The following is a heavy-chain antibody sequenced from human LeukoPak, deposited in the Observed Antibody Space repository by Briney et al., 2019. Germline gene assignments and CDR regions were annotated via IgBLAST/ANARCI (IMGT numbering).Heavy chain of an antibody. CDR3: ARDSGPIDIVVVPAAKDY. V-gene: IGHV3-30*03. J-gene: IGHJ4*02. Sequence: GGSLRLSCVASGFIFSRYGMHWVRQAPGKGLEWVAIISNDGSETYYVDSVKGRFTISRDNSKNMLYLQMNSLRAEDTAVYYCARDSGPIDIVVVPAAKDYWGQGTLVTVSS. CDR1: GFIFSRYG. CDR2: ISNDGSET. D-gene: IGHD2-2*01.